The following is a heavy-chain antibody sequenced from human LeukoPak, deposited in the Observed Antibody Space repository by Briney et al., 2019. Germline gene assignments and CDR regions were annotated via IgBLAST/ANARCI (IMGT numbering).Heavy chain of an antibody. V-gene: IGHV3-48*01. D-gene: IGHD3-22*01. Sequence: PGGSLRLSCVGSGFTFSTHGMNWVRQAPRKGLEWVSYISSSSSNIYYADSVKGRFTISRDNAKNSLYLQMNSLRAEDTAVYYCARGRITMIVVPHFDYWGQGTLVTVSS. CDR3: ARGRITMIVVPHFDY. CDR2: ISSSSSNI. CDR1: GFTFSTHG. J-gene: IGHJ4*02.